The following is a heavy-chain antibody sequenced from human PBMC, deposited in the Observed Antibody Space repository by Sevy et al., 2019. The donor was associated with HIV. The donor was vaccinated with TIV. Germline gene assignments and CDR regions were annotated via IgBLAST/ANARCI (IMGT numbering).Heavy chain of an antibody. Sequence: GGSLRLSCAASGFTFSSYEMNWVRQAPGKGLEWVSYISNSGTAMYYSDSVRGRFTISRDNARWSLYLHMNSLRAEDTAVYYCARDLPPSATTVPHFDCWGQGALVTVSS. CDR3: ARDLPPSATTVPHFDC. D-gene: IGHD4-4*01. V-gene: IGHV3-48*03. J-gene: IGHJ4*02. CDR2: ISNSGTAM. CDR1: GFTFSSYE.